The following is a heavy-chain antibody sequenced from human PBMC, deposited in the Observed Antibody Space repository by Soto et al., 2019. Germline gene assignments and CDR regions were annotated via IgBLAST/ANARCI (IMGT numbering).Heavy chain of an antibody. Sequence: SETLSLTCAVSGGSMSSPNYAWSWIRQPPGKGLEWIGYIYRSGSTFSNPSLKSRVIMSIDTSKNQFSLKLSSVTAADTAVYYCANSHWNYFWSWGQGTLVTVSS. CDR2: IYRSGST. V-gene: IGHV4-30-2*01. J-gene: IGHJ4*02. CDR3: ANSHWNYFWS. D-gene: IGHD1-7*01. CDR1: GGSMSSPNYA.